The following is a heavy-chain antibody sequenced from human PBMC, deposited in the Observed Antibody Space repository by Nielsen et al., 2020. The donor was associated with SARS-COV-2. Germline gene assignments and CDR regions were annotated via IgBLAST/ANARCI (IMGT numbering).Heavy chain of an antibody. CDR2: ISGGSGNT. J-gene: IGHJ3*02. CDR1: GFTFSNYA. Sequence: GGSLRLSCAASGFTFSNYAMSWVRQAPGKGLEWVSTISGGSGNTYYADSVKGRFTISRDNSKKTLYLQMNSLRAEDTAAYYCAKDKSDSAAGFDAFDIWGQGTMVTVSS. CDR3: AKDKSDSAAGFDAFDI. D-gene: IGHD6-25*01. V-gene: IGHV3-23*01.